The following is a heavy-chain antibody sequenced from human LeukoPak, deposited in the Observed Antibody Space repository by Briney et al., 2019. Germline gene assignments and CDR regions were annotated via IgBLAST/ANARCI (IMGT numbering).Heavy chain of an antibody. V-gene: IGHV3-74*01. Sequence: GGSLRLSCAASGFTFSGFWMHWVRQATGKGLVWVSRINNDGSSTLYAVSVKGRCTISRDNANNALLLQMNSLRVEDTAVYYCARGYYGSGDYWGQGTLVTVSS. D-gene: IGHD3-10*01. CDR2: INNDGSST. CDR3: ARGYYGSGDY. J-gene: IGHJ4*02. CDR1: GFTFSGFW.